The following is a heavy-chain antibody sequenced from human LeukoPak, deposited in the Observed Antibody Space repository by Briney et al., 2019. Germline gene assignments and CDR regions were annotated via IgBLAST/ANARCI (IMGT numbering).Heavy chain of an antibody. Sequence: GGSLRLSCTASGFTFSDYWMTWVRQAPGKGPEWVPNIKQDGSQRYYVDSVRGRFTISRDNAKNSLFLQMNGLRAEDTAVYYCARRGGSSSRRSPIDYWGRGTLVTVSS. CDR3: ARRGGSSSRRSPIDY. D-gene: IGHD6-6*01. CDR2: IKQDGSQR. CDR1: GFTFSDYW. J-gene: IGHJ4*02. V-gene: IGHV3-7*01.